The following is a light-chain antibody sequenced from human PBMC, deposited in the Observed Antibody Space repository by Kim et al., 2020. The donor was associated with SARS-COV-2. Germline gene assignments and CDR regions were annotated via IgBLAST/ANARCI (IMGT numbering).Light chain of an antibody. V-gene: IGKV3-20*01. CDR3: QQYSSYPWT. CDR2: GAS. CDR1: QSVSSNY. J-gene: IGKJ1*01. Sequence: EIVLTQSPGTMSLSPGERATLSCRASQSVSSNYLAWYQHKPGKAPNLLIYGASSRESGIPDRFSGSGSGTDFTLTISSLEPDDFAVYYCQQYSSYPWTFGQGTKVDIK.